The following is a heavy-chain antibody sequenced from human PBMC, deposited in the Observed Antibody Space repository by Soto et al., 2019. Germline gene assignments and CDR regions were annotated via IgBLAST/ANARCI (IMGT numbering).Heavy chain of an antibody. D-gene: IGHD2-2*01. J-gene: IGHJ6*02. CDR1: GGTFSSYA. Sequence: QVQLVQSGAEVKKPGSSVKVSCKASGGTFSSYAISWVRQAPGQGLEWMGGVIPIFGTANYAQKFQGRVTITAADSTSRAYMELGSLRSEHTAVYYCARHVPAAGYYYGMDVWGQGPTVTVSS. V-gene: IGHV1-69*12. CDR2: VIPIFGTA. CDR3: ARHVPAAGYYYGMDV.